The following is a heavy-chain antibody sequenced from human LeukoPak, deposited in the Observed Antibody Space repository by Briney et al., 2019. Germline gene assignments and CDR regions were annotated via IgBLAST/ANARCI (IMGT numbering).Heavy chain of an antibody. CDR1: GGSISSYY. D-gene: IGHD6-13*01. Sequence: SETLSLTCTVSGGSISSYYWSWIRQPPGKGLEGIGYIYYSGSTNYNPSLKSRVTISVDTSKNQFSLKLSSVTAADTAVYYCARDFQIAAAGAAAFDIWGQGTMVTVSS. CDR3: ARDFQIAAAGAAAFDI. V-gene: IGHV4-59*01. CDR2: IYYSGST. J-gene: IGHJ3*02.